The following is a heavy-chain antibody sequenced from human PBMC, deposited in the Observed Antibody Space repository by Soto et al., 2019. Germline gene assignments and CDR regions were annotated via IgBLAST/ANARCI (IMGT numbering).Heavy chain of an antibody. J-gene: IGHJ5*02. D-gene: IGHD2-2*01. CDR3: ARADCSSTTCSLGFDP. Sequence: ASVKVSCKASGYRFTSYTMRWVRQAPGQRLEWMGWINTGNGNTEYSQRFQGRVTITRDTTASTAYMELSSLRSEDTAVYYCARADCSSTTCSLGFDPWGQGTLVTVSS. CDR1: GYRFTSYT. CDR2: INTGNGNT. V-gene: IGHV1-3*04.